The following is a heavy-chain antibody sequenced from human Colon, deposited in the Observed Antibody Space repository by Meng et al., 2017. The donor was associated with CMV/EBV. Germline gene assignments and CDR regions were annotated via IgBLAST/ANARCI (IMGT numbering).Heavy chain of an antibody. CDR1: GGSNTNRNC. CDR2: VYLGGTI. V-gene: IGHV4-4*03. J-gene: IGHJ4*02. CDR3: ASLKDYDGRGYYYFES. Sequence: QGQRKRSGPSLGEPPGPPSLTCAVSGGSNTNRNCWSWVRLPPGKGLEWIGEVYLGGTIHHHPSLQSRVTISLDKAKDHLSLKLASVTAADTAVYYCASLKDYDGRGYYYFESWGQGTLVTVSS. D-gene: IGHD3-22*01.